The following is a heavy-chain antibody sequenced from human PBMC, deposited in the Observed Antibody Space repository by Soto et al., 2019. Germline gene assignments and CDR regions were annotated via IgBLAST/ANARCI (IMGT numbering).Heavy chain of an antibody. J-gene: IGHJ4*02. D-gene: IGHD2-2*01. V-gene: IGHV3-48*01. CDR3: ARMSSSISPGC. CDR1: GFTFSTYS. CDR2: ISSSGSTK. Sequence: EVQLVESGGGLVQPGGSLRLSCAASGFTFSTYSMNWVRQAPGKGLEWVSYISSSGSTKYYADSVKGLFTISRDNAKNSLYLQMNSLRAEDTAVYYCARMSSSISPGCWGQGTLVTVSS.